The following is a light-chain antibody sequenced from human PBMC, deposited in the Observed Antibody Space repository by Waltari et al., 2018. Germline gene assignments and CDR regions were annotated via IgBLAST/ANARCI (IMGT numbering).Light chain of an antibody. J-gene: IGKJ3*01. Sequence: EKVMTQSPATLSVSPGARATLPCRASQRVSNHSAWYQQRPGQAPRLLLYAASSRAAGVPARFSGSGSGTEFTLTIDSLQSEDFAVYFCQQYNSWPFTFGPGTQVDIK. CDR1: QRVSNH. CDR3: QQYNSWPFT. CDR2: AAS. V-gene: IGKV3-15*01.